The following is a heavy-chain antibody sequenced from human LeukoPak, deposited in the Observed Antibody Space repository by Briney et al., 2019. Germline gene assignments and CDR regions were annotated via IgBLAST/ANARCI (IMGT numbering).Heavy chain of an antibody. D-gene: IGHD3-22*01. J-gene: IGHJ3*02. V-gene: IGHV4-59*01. CDR3: AREYYYDSSGYRSRAFDI. CDR2: IYYSGST. Sequence: SETLSLTCTVSGGSISSYYWSWIRQPPGKGLEWIGYIYYSGSTNYNPSLKSRVTISVDTPKNQFSLKLSSVTAADTAVYYCAREYYYDSSGYRSRAFDIWGQGTMVTVSS. CDR1: GGSISSYY.